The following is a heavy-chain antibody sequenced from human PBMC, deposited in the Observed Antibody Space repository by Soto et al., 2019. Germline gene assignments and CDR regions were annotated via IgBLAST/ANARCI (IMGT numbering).Heavy chain of an antibody. CDR2: INSDGSST. V-gene: IGHV3-74*01. CDR3: ARRSWYSSGWGLDY. CDR1: GFTFSSYW. J-gene: IGHJ4*02. Sequence: GGSLRLSCAASGFTFSSYWMHWVRQAPGKGLVWVSRINSDGSSTSYADSVKGRFTISRDNAKNTLYLQMNSLRAEDTSVYYCARRSWYSSGWGLDYWGQGTLVTVSS. D-gene: IGHD6-19*01.